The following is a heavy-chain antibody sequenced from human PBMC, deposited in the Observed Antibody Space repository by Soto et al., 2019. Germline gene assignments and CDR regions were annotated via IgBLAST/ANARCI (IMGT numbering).Heavy chain of an antibody. Sequence: QVQLVQSGAEVKKPGASVKVSCKASGYTFTSYDINWVRQATGQGLEWMGWMNPNSGNTGYAQKYHGRGTMTRNTSISTAYMELSRLRSEDTAVYYCARGWGAYSGDYYYGMDVWGQGTTVTVSS. CDR1: GYTFTSYD. J-gene: IGHJ6*02. CDR3: ARGWGAYSGDYYYGMDV. D-gene: IGHD2-21*01. V-gene: IGHV1-8*01. CDR2: MNPNSGNT.